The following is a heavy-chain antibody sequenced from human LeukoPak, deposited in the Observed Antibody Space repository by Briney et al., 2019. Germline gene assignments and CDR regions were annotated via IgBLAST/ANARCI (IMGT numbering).Heavy chain of an antibody. CDR3: ARDRRYYHSSGYLAFDI. J-gene: IGHJ3*02. V-gene: IGHV4-59*01. CDR2: IYYSGST. D-gene: IGHD3-22*01. CDR1: GGSISSYY. Sequence: SQTLSLTCTVSGGSISSYYWSWIRQPPGKGLEWIGYIYYSGSTNYNPSLKSRVTISVDTSKNQFSLKLSSVTAADTAVYYCARDRRYYHSSGYLAFDIWGQGTMVTISS.